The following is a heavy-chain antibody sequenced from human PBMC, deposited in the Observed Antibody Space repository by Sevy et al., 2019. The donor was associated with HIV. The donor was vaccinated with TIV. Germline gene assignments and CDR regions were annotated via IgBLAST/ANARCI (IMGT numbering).Heavy chain of an antibody. CDR2: IYPGDSDT. CDR1: GYSFTSYW. D-gene: IGHD4-17*01. Sequence: GESLKISCKGSGYSFTSYWIGWVRQMPGKGLEWMGIIYPGDSDTRYSPSFQGQVTISADKSISTAYLQWSSLKASDTAMYYCARSPALDDYGDLYFDYWGQGTLVTVSS. J-gene: IGHJ4*02. V-gene: IGHV5-51*01. CDR3: ARSPALDDYGDLYFDY.